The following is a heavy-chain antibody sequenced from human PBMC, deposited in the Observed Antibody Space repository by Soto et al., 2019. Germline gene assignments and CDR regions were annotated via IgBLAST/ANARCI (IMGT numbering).Heavy chain of an antibody. V-gene: IGHV4-61*01. J-gene: IGHJ4*02. Sequence: QVQLQESGPGLVKPSETLSLTCTVSGGSVSSGSYYWSWIRQPPGKGLEWIGYIYYSGSTNYNPSLKSRVTISADTSKNQFSLKLSSVTAADTAVYYCAREVPHHDSSGYYYRYFDYWGQGTLVTVSS. CDR2: IYYSGST. D-gene: IGHD3-22*01. CDR3: AREVPHHDSSGYYYRYFDY. CDR1: GGSVSSGSYY.